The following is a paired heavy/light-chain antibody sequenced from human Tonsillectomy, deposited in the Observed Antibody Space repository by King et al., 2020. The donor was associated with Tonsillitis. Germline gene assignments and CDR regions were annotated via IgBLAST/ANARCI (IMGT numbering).Light chain of an antibody. CDR3: QQYGDSPELT. CDR2: GAS. Sequence: EIVLTQSPGTLSLSPGERATLSCRASQSVTSSYLAWYQQKPGQAPRLLIYGASSRATAIPDRFSGSGSGTDFTLTISRLEPEDFAVYYCQQYGDSPELTFGGGTKVEIK. J-gene: IGKJ4*01. V-gene: IGKV3-20*01. CDR1: QSVTSSY.
Heavy chain of an antibody. D-gene: IGHD3-10*01. CDR2: IDWDDDK. Sequence: QVTLRESGPALVKPTQTLTLTCSFSGFSLNTGGMCVSWIRQPPGKALEWLALIDWDDDKFYSTSLKTRLSISKDTSKNQVVLTMTNMDPVDTGTYYCARYYYGSGTYYFYGMDVWGQGTTVTVS. V-gene: IGHV2-70*01. CDR3: ARYYYGSGTYYFYGMDV. J-gene: IGHJ6*02. CDR1: GFSLNTGGMC.